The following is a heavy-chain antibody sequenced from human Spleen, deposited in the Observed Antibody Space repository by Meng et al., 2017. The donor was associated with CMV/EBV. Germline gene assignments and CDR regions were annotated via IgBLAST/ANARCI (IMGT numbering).Heavy chain of an antibody. CDR3: ASWGESSTSCCS. J-gene: IGHJ5*02. V-gene: IGHV3-7*01. D-gene: IGHD2-2*01. Sequence: GESLKISCAASGFTFSSYWMSWVRQAPGKGLEWVANIKQDGSEKFYVDSVKGRFTISRDNAKNSLYLQMNSLRAEDAAVYYCASWGESSTSCCSWGQGTLVTVSS. CDR2: IKQDGSEK. CDR1: GFTFSSYW.